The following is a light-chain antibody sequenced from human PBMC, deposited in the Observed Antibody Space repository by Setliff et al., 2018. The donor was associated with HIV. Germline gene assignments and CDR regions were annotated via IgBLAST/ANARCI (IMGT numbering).Light chain of an antibody. CDR3: SSYTSSSTYV. V-gene: IGLV2-11*01. J-gene: IGLJ1*01. Sequence: QSVLTQPRSVSGSPGQSVTISCTGTSSDVGGYNYVSWYQQYPGEAPKLIISDNTKRPSGVSDRFSASKSGNTASLTISGLRAEDEADYYCSSYTSSSTYVFGLGTKVTVL. CDR1: SSDVGGYNY. CDR2: DNT.